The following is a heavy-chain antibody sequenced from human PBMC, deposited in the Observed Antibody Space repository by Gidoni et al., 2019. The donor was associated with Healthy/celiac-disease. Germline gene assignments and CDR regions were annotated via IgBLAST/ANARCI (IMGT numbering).Heavy chain of an antibody. J-gene: IGHJ5*02. Sequence: QVQLVQSGAEVKKPASSVKVSCKASGGLVSSYAVSWGGQAPGQGLEWMGGIIHIFGTANYEQKCQGRVTIIADESTSTAYMELSSLRSEDTAVYYCARDRDTIFGGERENWFDPWGQGTLVTVSS. V-gene: IGHV1-69*01. D-gene: IGHD3-3*01. CDR3: ARDRDTIFGGERENWFDP. CDR2: IIHIFGTA. CDR1: GGLVSSYA.